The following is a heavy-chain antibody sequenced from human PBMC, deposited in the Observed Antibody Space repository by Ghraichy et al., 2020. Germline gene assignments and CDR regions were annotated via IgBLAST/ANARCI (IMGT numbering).Heavy chain of an antibody. J-gene: IGHJ4*02. CDR2: IHGGGST. CDR1: GFTISSNY. CDR3: ASPGSGSYQPLDC. D-gene: IGHD3-10*01. V-gene: IGHV3-53*01. Sequence: LSLTCAASGFTISSNYMSWVRQAPGKGLEWVSVIHGGGSTYYADSVKGRFTLSRDTSKNTVYLQMNSLRAEDTAVYYCASPGSGSYQPLDCWGQGTLVTVSS.